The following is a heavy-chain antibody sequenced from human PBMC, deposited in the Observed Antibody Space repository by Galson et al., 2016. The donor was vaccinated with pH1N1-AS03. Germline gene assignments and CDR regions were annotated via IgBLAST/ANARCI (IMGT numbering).Heavy chain of an antibody. D-gene: IGHD1-1*01. CDR3: VMDTTTWMRFDY. J-gene: IGHJ4*02. V-gene: IGHV4-39*07. CDR2: ISFRGSS. CDR1: GGSISSSNYY. Sequence: SETLSLTCTVSGGSISSSNYYWGWVRQPPGKGLEWIGSISFRGSSYYNPSLKSRVRISIDESNNQFSLDLNSVTAADTALYYCVMDTTTWMRFDYWGQGVLVIVSS.